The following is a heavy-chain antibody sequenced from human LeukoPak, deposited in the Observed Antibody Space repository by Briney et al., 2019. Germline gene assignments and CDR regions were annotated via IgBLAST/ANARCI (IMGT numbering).Heavy chain of an antibody. D-gene: IGHD4-17*01. V-gene: IGHV3-48*03. CDR3: ARALRTVWGYYFDY. Sequence: GVSLRLSCAASGFTLSSYEMNWVRHAPGKGLEWVSYISSSGNTIYYADSVKGRFTISRDNAKNSLYLLMNSLRAEDTAVYYCARALRTVWGYYFDYWGQGTLVTVSS. CDR1: GFTLSSYE. J-gene: IGHJ4*02. CDR2: ISSSGNTI.